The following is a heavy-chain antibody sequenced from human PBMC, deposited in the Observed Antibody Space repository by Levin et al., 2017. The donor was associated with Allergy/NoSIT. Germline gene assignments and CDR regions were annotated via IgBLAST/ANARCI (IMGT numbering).Heavy chain of an antibody. J-gene: IGHJ6*03. CDR2: SNPHSGGT. CDR3: ATTVVPNFYYYYVDV. CDR1: GFSVSGYY. Sequence: VASVKVSCKASGFSVSGYYMHWVRQAPGQGLEWMGRSNPHSGGTNYAQKFRDRVTMTRDASGSTAYMELRRLTSDDTAMYYCATTVVPNFYYYYVDVWGEGTTVTVSS. D-gene: IGHD1-26*01. V-gene: IGHV1-2*06.